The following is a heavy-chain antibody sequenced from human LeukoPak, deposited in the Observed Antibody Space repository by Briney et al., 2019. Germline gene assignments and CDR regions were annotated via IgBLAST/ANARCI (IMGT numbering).Heavy chain of an antibody. CDR2: IYYSGST. J-gene: IGHJ4*02. CDR1: GGSISNGDYY. V-gene: IGHV4-30-4*01. CDR3: AREDYDDSGAIDY. Sequence: SQTLSLTCTVSGGSISNGDYYWSWIRQPPGKGLEWIGYIYYSGSTYYNPSLKSRVTISLDMSKSQFSLKLSSVTAADTAVYYCAREDYDDSGAIDYWGQGTLVTVSS. D-gene: IGHD4-17*01.